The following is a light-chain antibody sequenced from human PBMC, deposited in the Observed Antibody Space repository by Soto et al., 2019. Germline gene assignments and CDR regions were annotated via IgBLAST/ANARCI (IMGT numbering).Light chain of an antibody. V-gene: IGKV3-11*01. J-gene: IGKJ3*01. Sequence: EIVLTQSPATLSLSPGERATLSCRASQSVSSYLAWYQQKPGQAPRLLIYDASNRATGIPARFSGSGSGTDFPLTISSLAPEDFAVYYCQQRSNWPPAFGPGTKVDIK. CDR2: DAS. CDR1: QSVSSY. CDR3: QQRSNWPPA.